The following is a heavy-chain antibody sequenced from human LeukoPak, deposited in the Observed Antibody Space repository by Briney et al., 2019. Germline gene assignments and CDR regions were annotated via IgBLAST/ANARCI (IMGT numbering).Heavy chain of an antibody. D-gene: IGHD4-17*01. V-gene: IGHV3-48*04. CDR1: GFTFSSYW. Sequence: PGGSLRLSCAASGFTFSSYWMSWVRQAPGKGLEWVSYISSSGSTIYYADSVKGRFTISRDNAKNSLYLQMNSLRAEDTAVYYCARSRATVTYYFDYWGQGTLVTVSS. J-gene: IGHJ4*02. CDR3: ARSRATVTYYFDY. CDR2: ISSSGSTI.